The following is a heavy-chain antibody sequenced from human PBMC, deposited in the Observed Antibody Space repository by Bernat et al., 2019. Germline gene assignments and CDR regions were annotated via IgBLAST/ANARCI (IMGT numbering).Heavy chain of an antibody. V-gene: IGHV4-61*01. CDR2: IYYSGST. D-gene: IGHD4-17*01. Sequence: QVQLQESGPGLVKPSETLSLTCTVSGGSVSSGSYYWSWIRQPPGKGLEWIGYIYYSGSTNYNPSLKSRVTISVDTSKNQFSLKLSSVTAADTAVYYCARGGPDYGDYLGYWGQGTLVTVSS. CDR3: ARGGPDYGDYLGY. J-gene: IGHJ4*02. CDR1: GGSVSSGSYY.